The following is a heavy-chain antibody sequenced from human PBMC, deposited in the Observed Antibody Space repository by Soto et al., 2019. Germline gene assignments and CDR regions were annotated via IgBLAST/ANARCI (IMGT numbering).Heavy chain of an antibody. CDR2: IYYSGST. CDR1: GGSISSYY. V-gene: IGHV4-59*01. CDR3: ARAVSRGNDFWSGYSSRRLNYYYMDV. J-gene: IGHJ6*03. Sequence: PSETLSLTCTVSGGSISSYYWSWIRQPPGKGLEWIGYIYYSGSTNYNPSLKSRVTISVDTSKNQFSLKLSSVTAADTAVYYCARAVSRGNDFWSGYSSRRLNYYYMDVWGKGNTVTVSS. D-gene: IGHD3-3*01.